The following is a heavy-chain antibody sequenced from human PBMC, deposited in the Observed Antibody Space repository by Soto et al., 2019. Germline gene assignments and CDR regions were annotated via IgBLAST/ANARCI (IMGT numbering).Heavy chain of an antibody. CDR3: TTRPRITIFGVVIY. CDR1: GFTFSNAW. J-gene: IGHJ4*02. V-gene: IGHV3-15*07. CDR2: IKSKTDGGTT. D-gene: IGHD3-3*01. Sequence: GGSLRLSCAASGFTFSNAWMNWVRQAPGKGLEWVGRIKSKTDGGTTDYAAPVKGRFTISRDDSKNTLYLQMNSLKTEDTAVYYCTTRPRITIFGVVIYWGQGTLVTVSS.